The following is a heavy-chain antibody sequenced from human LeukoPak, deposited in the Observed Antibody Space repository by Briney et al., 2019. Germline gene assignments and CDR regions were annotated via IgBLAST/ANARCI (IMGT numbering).Heavy chain of an antibody. V-gene: IGHV4-39*01. CDR3: ARAYGIYYFDY. D-gene: IGHD3-10*01. J-gene: IGHJ4*02. CDR1: GGSISSSSYY. CDR2: IYYSGST. Sequence: PSETLSLTCTVSGGSISSSSYYWGWIRQPPGKGLEWIGSIYYSGSTYYNLSLKSRVTISVDTSKNQFSLKLSSVTAADTAVYYCARAYGIYYFDYWGQGTLVTVSS.